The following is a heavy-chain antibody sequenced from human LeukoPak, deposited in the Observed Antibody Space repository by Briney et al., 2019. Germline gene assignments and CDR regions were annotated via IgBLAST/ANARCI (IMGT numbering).Heavy chain of an antibody. CDR3: ARELHEYYYDSSGYSGDAFDI. Sequence: GGSLRLSCAASGFTFSSYWMSWVRQAPGKGLEWVANIKQDGSEKYYVDSVKGRFTISRDNAKNSLYLQMNSLRAEDTAVYYCARELHEYYYDSSGYSGDAFDIWAKGQWSPSLQ. V-gene: IGHV3-7*03. J-gene: IGHJ3*02. CDR1: GFTFSSYW. D-gene: IGHD3-22*01. CDR2: IKQDGSEK.